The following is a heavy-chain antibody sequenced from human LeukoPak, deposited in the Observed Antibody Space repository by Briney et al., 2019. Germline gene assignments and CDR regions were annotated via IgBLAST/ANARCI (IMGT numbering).Heavy chain of an antibody. J-gene: IGHJ4*02. CDR2: ISSDGGTK. D-gene: IGHD6-19*01. CDR1: GFSFSSYA. Sequence: PGGSLRLSCAASGFSFSSYAIHWVRQAPGKGLEWVALISSDGGTKYYADSAKGRFTISRDNSKNTVYLQMNRLRSEDTAFYFCARPFSRGWYYPYFDQWGQGTLVTVSS. V-gene: IGHV3-30*04. CDR3: ARPFSRGWYYPYFDQ.